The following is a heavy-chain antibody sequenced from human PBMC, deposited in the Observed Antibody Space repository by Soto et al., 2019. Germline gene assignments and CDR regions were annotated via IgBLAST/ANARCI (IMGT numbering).Heavy chain of an antibody. Sequence: ASETLSLTCAVYGGSFSGYYWSWIRQPPGKGLEWIGEINHSGSTNYNPSLKSRVTISVDTSKNQFSLKLSSVTAADTAVYYCARRGAYYGILTGPYYYYYGMDVWGQGTTVTVSS. D-gene: IGHD3-9*01. CDR2: INHSGST. CDR1: GGSFSGYY. J-gene: IGHJ6*02. CDR3: ARRGAYYGILTGPYYYYYGMDV. V-gene: IGHV4-34*01.